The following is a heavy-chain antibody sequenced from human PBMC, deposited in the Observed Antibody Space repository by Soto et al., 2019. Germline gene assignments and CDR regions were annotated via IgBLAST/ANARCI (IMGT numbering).Heavy chain of an antibody. CDR3: ARAMGGVTGTTRWFDP. D-gene: IGHD1-7*01. CDR1: GYSFTSYW. CDR2: IYPGDSDT. J-gene: IGHJ5*02. V-gene: IGHV5-51*01. Sequence: RESLKISCKGSGYSFTSYWIGWVRQMPGKGLEWMGIIYPGDSDTRYSPSFQGQVTISADKSISTAYLQWSSLKASDTAMYYCARAMGGVTGTTRWFDPWGQGTLVTVSS.